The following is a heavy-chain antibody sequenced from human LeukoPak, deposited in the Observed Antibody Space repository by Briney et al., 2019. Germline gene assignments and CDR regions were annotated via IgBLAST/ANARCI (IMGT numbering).Heavy chain of an antibody. CDR1: GGSFSGYY. CDR2: INHSGST. CDR3: ARDRESLNWFDP. J-gene: IGHJ5*02. Sequence: SETLSLTCAVYGGSFSGYYWSWIRQPPGKGLEWIGEINHSGSTNYNPSLKSRVTISVDTSKNQFSLNLRSVTAADTAVYYCARDRESLNWFDPWGQGTLVTVSS. V-gene: IGHV4-34*01.